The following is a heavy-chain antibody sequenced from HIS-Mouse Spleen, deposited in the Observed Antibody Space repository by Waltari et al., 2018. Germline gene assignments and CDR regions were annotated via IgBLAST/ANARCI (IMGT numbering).Heavy chain of an antibody. CDR3: ARGGDCSSTSCYFDY. D-gene: IGHD2-2*01. V-gene: IGHV4-34*01. CDR2: IKHSGST. Sequence: QVQLQQWGAGLLKPSETLSLTCAVYGGSFSGYYWSWIRQPPGKGLEWIGEIKHSGSTTYNPSLKRRVTISVDPSTNQFSLKLSSVTAADTAVYYCARGGDCSSTSCYFDYWGQGTLVTVSS. J-gene: IGHJ4*02. CDR1: GGSFSGYY.